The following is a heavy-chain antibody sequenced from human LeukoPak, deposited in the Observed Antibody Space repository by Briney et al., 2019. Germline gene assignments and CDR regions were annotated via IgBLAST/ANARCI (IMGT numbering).Heavy chain of an antibody. J-gene: IGHJ4*02. CDR2: INHSGST. CDR1: GGSFSGYY. CDR3: ARNGVHGYSGLDY. D-gene: IGHD5-12*01. Sequence: PSETLSLTCAVYGGSFSGYYWSWIRQPPGKGLEWIGEINHSGSTNYNPSLKSRVTISVDTSKNQFSLKLTSGTAADTAVYYCARNGVHGYSGLDYWGQGTLVTVSS. V-gene: IGHV4-34*01.